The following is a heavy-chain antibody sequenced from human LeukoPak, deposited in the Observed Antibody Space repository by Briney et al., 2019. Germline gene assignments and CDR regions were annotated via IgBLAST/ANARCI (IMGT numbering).Heavy chain of an antibody. V-gene: IGHV1-18*01. CDR2: ISAYNGNT. CDR3: ARDRSPGLAAAGPLEFDP. Sequence: ASVKVSCKASGYTFTSYGISWVRQAPGQGLKWMGWISAYNGNTNYAQKLQGRVTMTTDTSTSTAYMELRSLRSDDTAVYYCARDRSPGLAAAGPLEFDPWGQGTLVTVSS. J-gene: IGHJ5*02. D-gene: IGHD6-13*01. CDR1: GYTFTSYG.